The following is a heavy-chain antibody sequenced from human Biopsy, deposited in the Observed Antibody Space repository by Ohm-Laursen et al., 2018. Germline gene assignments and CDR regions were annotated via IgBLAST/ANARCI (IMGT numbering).Heavy chain of an antibody. CDR1: GYTFTDYY. D-gene: IGHD3-10*01. J-gene: IGHJ4*02. CDR2: INPNSGAT. CDR3: ARDRMTDVFGGPTRTDVFDS. V-gene: IGHV1-2*02. Sequence: ASVKVSCKASGYTFTDYYIHWVRQSPGQGLEWMGWINPNSGATNSAQKFRDRVTLTRDMSISAVYIDLRRLKSDDAAIYYCARDRMTDVFGGPTRTDVFDSWGQGTPVTVSS.